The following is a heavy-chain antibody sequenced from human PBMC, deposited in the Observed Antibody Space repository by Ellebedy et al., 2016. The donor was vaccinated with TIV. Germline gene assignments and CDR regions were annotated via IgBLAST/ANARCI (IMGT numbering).Heavy chain of an antibody. J-gene: IGHJ4*02. V-gene: IGHV3-30*04. D-gene: IGHD4-17*01. CDR3: ARDPYDYGDCTGDC. CDR1: GFIFSTNA. CDR2: TAFDGRHK. Sequence: GESLKISCAASGFIFSTNAMHWVRQAPGKGLEWVTGTAFDGRHKFYADSVKGRFTISRDNSKNTLYLQMNSLRAEDTAVYYCARDPYDYGDCTGDCWGQGTLVTVSS.